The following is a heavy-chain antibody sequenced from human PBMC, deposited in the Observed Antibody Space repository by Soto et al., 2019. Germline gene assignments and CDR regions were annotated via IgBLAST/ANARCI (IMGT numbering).Heavy chain of an antibody. CDR3: ARERIRFLEWLLYRAHDAFDI. Sequence: LSLTFTVSGXSISSGDYYWSWIRQPPGKGLEWIGYIYYSGSTYYNPSLKSRVTISVDTSKNQFSLKLSSVTAADTAVYYCARERIRFLEWLLYRAHDAFDIWGQGTMVTVSS. D-gene: IGHD3-3*01. CDR2: IYYSGST. CDR1: GXSISSGDYY. J-gene: IGHJ3*02. V-gene: IGHV4-30-4*01.